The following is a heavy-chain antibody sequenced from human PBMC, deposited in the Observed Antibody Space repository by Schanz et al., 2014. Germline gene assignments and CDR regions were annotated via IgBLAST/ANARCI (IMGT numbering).Heavy chain of an antibody. Sequence: EVQLVESGGGVVQPGRSLRLSCAASGFTFSSYAMSWVRQAPGKGLEWVSAISGSGGSTYYADSVKGRFTISRDNAENTLYLQMSSLRADDTAVYYCAKAADWPVTRFDPWGQGTLXTVSS. J-gene: IGHJ5*02. CDR2: ISGSGGST. CDR3: AKAADWPVTRFDP. CDR1: GFTFSSYA. V-gene: IGHV3-23*04. D-gene: IGHD3-9*01.